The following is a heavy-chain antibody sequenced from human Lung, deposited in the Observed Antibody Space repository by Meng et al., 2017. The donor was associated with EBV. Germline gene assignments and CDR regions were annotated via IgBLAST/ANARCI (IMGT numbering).Heavy chain of an antibody. J-gene: IGHJ4*02. CDR2: IYYSGST. CDR1: GGSISSYY. V-gene: IGHV4-59*08. Sequence: QLRVQVAGPGLVNPSSTLSLTCTVSGGSISSYYWSWIRQPPGKGLEWIGHIYYSGSTNYNPSLKSRVTISVDTSKNQFSLKLGSVTATDTAVYYCARQSGYFDYWGQGTLVTVSS. CDR3: ARQSGYFDY. D-gene: IGHD3-10*01.